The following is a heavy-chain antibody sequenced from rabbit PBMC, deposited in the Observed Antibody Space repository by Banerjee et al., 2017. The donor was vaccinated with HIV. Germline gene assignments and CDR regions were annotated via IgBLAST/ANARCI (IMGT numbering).Heavy chain of an antibody. CDR1: GFDFSSSYY. CDR3: ARDNVGGGYYFNL. D-gene: IGHD1-1*01. CDR2: IYTGSGST. V-gene: IGHV1S47*01. Sequence: QEQLVEYGGDLVQPEGSLTLTCKASGFDFSSSYYMCWVRQAPGKGLERIACIYTGSGSTYYASWAKGRFTITRSTSLNTVTLQVTSLTAADTATYFCARDNVGGGYYFNLWGPGTLVPVS. J-gene: IGHJ4*01.